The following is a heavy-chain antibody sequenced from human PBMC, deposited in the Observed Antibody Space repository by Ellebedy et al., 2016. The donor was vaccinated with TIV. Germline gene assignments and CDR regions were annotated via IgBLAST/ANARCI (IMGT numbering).Heavy chain of an antibody. D-gene: IGHD1-1*01. J-gene: IGHJ6*02. V-gene: IGHV1-18*01. CDR2: ISAYNGNT. CDR3: ASGKLVGESYYGMDV. Sequence: ASVKVSYKASGYTFTSYGISWVRQAPGQGLEWMGWISAYNGNTNYAQKLQGRVTMTTDTSTSTAYMELRSLRSDDTAVYYCASGKLVGESYYGMDVWGQGTTVTVSS. CDR1: GYTFTSYG.